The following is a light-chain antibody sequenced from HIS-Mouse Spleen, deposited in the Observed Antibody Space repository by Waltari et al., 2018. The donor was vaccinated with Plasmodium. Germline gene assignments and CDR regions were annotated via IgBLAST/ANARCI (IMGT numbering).Light chain of an antibody. CDR3: CSYAGSSTFVV. Sequence: QSALTQPASVSGSPGQSITISCPGTSSPLGSYNLVSWYQRHQGKAPKLMIYEGSKRPSGVSNRFSGSKSGNTASLTISGLQAEDEADYYCCSYAGSSTFVVFGGGTKLTVL. V-gene: IGLV2-23*03. CDR1: SSPLGSYNL. J-gene: IGLJ2*01. CDR2: EGS.